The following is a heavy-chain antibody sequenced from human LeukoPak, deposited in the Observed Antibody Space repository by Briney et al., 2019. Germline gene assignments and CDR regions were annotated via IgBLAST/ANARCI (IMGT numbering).Heavy chain of an antibody. CDR1: TFTFRSYW. J-gene: IGHJ4*02. D-gene: IGHD3-10*01. Sequence: GGSLRLSCAATTFTFRSYWMTWVRQAPGKGLEWVAVISYDGSNKYYADSVKGRFTISRDNSKNTLYLQMNSLRAEDTAVYYCARGTYGSGSYYMDPKYDYWGQGTLVTVSS. V-gene: IGHV3-30-3*01. CDR3: ARGTYGSGSYYMDPKYDY. CDR2: ISYDGSNK.